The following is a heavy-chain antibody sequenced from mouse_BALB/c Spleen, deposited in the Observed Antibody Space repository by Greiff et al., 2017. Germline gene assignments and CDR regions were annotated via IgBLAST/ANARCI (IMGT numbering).Heavy chain of an antibody. CDR2: INPSTGYT. V-gene: IGHV1-7*01. CDR1: GYTFTSYW. D-gene: IGHD1-2*01. J-gene: IGHJ2*01. CDR3: ARRGITTATWDY. Sequence: VQLQESGAELAKPGASVKMSCKASGYTFTSYWMHWVKQRPGQGLEWIGYINPSTGYTEYNQKFKDKATLTADKSSSTAYMQLSSLTSEDSAVYYCARRGITTATWDYWGQGTTLTVSS.